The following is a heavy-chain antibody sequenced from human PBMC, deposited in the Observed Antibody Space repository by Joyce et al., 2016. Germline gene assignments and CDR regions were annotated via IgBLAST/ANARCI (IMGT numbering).Heavy chain of an antibody. CDR3: AREGLPHGGFDY. CDR1: GFTFTGYY. J-gene: IGHJ4*02. V-gene: IGHV1-2*02. CDR2: IKIGKGST. Sequence: QVQLVQSGTEVKKPGASVKVSCKASGFTFTGYYMHWMRQAPGQGIEMMGWIKIGKGSTHNKKNYQGRVTMTRDTSINTAYMEVTRLRSDDTAFYYCAREGLPHGGFDYWGLGTLVTVSS.